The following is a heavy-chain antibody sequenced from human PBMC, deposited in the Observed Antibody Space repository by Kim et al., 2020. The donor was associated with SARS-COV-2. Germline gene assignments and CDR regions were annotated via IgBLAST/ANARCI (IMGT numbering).Heavy chain of an antibody. V-gene: IGHV3-30*18. Sequence: GGSLRLSCAASGFTFSSYGMHWVRQAPGKGLEWVAVISYDGGNKYYADSVKGRFTISRDNSKNTLYLQMNSLRAEDTAVYYCAKDRPYYYDSSGYYSYFDYWGQGTLVTVSS. CDR3: AKDRPYYYDSSGYYSYFDY. D-gene: IGHD3-22*01. CDR2: ISYDGGNK. CDR1: GFTFSSYG. J-gene: IGHJ4*02.